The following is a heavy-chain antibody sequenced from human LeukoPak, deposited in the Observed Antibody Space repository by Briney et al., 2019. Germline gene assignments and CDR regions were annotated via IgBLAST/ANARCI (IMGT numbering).Heavy chain of an antibody. CDR3: ARGGGLDV. Sequence: GGSLRLSCAASRFTFSSYWMSWVRQAPGKGLEWVANIKQDGSEKYYVDPVKGRFTISRDNAKNSLYLQMNSLRAEDTAVYFCARGGGLDVWGQGATVTVSS. J-gene: IGHJ6*02. CDR2: IKQDGSEK. CDR1: RFTFSSYW. V-gene: IGHV3-7*04.